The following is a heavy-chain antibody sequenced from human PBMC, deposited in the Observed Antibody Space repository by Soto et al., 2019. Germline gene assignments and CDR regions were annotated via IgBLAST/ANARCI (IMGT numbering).Heavy chain of an antibody. V-gene: IGHV3-30*04. CDR2: ISDDGTNK. CDR3: AKDRQYPRDYFHY. CDR1: GFTFSSFA. Sequence: GGSLRLSCKSSGFTFSSFAIQWVRQAPGKGLEWVAAISDDGTNKYTADSVKGRFTISRDISRNTVFLQMDSLRAEGTAVYYCAKDRQYPRDYFHYWGQGTLVTVSS. J-gene: IGHJ4*02. D-gene: IGHD4-4*01.